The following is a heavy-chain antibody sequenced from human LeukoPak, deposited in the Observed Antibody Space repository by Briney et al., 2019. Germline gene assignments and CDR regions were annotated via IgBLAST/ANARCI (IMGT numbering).Heavy chain of an antibody. D-gene: IGHD5-12*01. CDR1: GYTFSSYD. Sequence: GASVKVSCKASGYTFSSYDINWVRQAPGQGLEWMGWMNPNSGNKHTAQKFQGRVTVARSNSISTAYMELNSLISEDTAVYYCASPTKQDTVADQYSGFMRHYYGMDVWGQGTTVSVSS. CDR2: MNPNSGNK. CDR3: ASPTKQDTVADQYSGFMRHYYGMDV. J-gene: IGHJ6*02. V-gene: IGHV1-8*01.